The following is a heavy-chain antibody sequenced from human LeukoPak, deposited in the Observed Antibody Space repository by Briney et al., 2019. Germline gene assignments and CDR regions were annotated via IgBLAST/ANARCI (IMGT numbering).Heavy chain of an antibody. CDR3: ARGVYIAAAQYGY. Sequence: PSDPLTLTCTVSGCSTSSYYWSWIRHPPGTSPVRIGYIYYSGTTNYNPSLKSRVTISVDTSKNQFSLKLSSVTAADTAVYYCARGVYIAAAQYGYWGQGTLVTVSS. CDR1: GCSTSSYY. J-gene: IGHJ4*02. V-gene: IGHV4-59*01. D-gene: IGHD6-13*01. CDR2: IYYSGTT.